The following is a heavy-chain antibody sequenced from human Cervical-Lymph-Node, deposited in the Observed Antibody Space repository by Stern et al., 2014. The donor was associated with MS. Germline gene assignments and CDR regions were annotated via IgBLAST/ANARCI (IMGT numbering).Heavy chain of an antibody. Sequence: VQLVQSGAEVKKPGESLKISCKASGYNFTTFWIGWVRQMPGKGLEWMGIIYPGDADTTYSPSFQGQVTISGDKSITTAYLQWSSLKDSDTAMYYCARRARYCTNGVCYTSADYFDYWGQGTLVTVSS. V-gene: IGHV5-51*01. D-gene: IGHD2-8*01. J-gene: IGHJ4*02. CDR3: ARRARYCTNGVCYTSADYFDY. CDR2: IYPGDADT. CDR1: GYNFTTFW.